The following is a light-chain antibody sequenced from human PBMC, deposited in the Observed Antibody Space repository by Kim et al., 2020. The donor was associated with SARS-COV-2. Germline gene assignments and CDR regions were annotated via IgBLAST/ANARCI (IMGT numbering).Light chain of an antibody. CDR3: QQYGSSPRT. CDR1: QSVSSSY. Sequence: SPGARATPSIPASQSVSSSYLASHQQKPAKAPRLLIYGASSRATGIPDRFSGSGSGTDFTLTISRLEPEDFAVYYCQQYGSSPRTFGPGTKVEIK. V-gene: IGKV3-20*01. J-gene: IGKJ1*01. CDR2: GAS.